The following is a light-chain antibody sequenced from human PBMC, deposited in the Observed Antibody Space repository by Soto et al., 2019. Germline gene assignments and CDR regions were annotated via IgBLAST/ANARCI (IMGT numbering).Light chain of an antibody. CDR1: QSVSSN. CDR3: QRYDSAPLT. Sequence: EIVLTQSPSTLSVSPGERATLSCRASQSVSSNLAWYQQKPGQAPRLLIYGASTRDTGIPARFSGSGSGTEFTLTISSLQPVDVATYYCQRYDSAPLTFGGGTKVDIK. J-gene: IGKJ4*01. V-gene: IGKV3-15*01. CDR2: GAS.